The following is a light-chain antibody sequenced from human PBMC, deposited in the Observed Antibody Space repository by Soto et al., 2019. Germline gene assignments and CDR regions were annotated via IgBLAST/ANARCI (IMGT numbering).Light chain of an antibody. V-gene: IGKV3-20*01. CDR1: QSVSGSY. J-gene: IGKJ2*01. Sequence: EIVLTQSPGTLSFSPGERATLSCRASQSVSGSYVAWYQQKPGQAPRLLIYGASSRATGIPDRFSGSGSGTDFTLTISRLEPEDFAVYYCQQYGSSLYTFGQGTKLEIK. CDR3: QQYGSSLYT. CDR2: GAS.